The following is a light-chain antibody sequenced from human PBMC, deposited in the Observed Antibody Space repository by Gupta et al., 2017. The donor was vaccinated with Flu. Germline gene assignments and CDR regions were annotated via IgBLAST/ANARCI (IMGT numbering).Light chain of an antibody. CDR1: QGIGSW. CDR2: AAS. Sequence: DIQMTQSPPSVSASVGDRVTITCRASQGIGSWLAWYQQKPGNAPKLLIYAASSLKSGVPSRFSGSGFGTDFSLTISSVQPEDFGNYYCQQADSFPITFGQGTRLEIK. J-gene: IGKJ5*01. V-gene: IGKV1D-12*01. CDR3: QQADSFPIT.